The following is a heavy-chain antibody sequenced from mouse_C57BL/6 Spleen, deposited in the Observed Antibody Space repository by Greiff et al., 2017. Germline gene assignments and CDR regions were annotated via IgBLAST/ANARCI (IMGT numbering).Heavy chain of an antibody. D-gene: IGHD1-1*01. Sequence: QVQLQQPGAELVMPGASVKLSCKASGYTFTSYWMHWVKQRPGQGLEWIGEIDPSDSYTNYNQKFKGKSTLTVDKSSSTAYMQLSSLTSEDSAVYYCARSFITTELGYFDVWGTGTTVTGSS. V-gene: IGHV1-69*01. CDR2: IDPSDSYT. J-gene: IGHJ1*03. CDR1: GYTFTSYW. CDR3: ARSFITTELGYFDV.